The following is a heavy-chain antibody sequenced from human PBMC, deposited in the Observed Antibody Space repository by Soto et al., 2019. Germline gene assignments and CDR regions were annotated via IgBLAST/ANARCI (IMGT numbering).Heavy chain of an antibody. V-gene: IGHV3-7*01. Sequence: EVQLVESGGGLVQPGGSLRLSCAASGFTFSSYWMSWVRQAPGKGLEWVANIKQDGSEKYYVDSVKGRFTISRDNAKNSLYLQMNSLRAEDTAVYYCARALYYYESSGYSYYYYGMDVWGQGTTVTVSS. D-gene: IGHD3-22*01. CDR3: ARALYYYESSGYSYYYYGMDV. CDR1: GFTFSSYW. CDR2: IKQDGSEK. J-gene: IGHJ6*02.